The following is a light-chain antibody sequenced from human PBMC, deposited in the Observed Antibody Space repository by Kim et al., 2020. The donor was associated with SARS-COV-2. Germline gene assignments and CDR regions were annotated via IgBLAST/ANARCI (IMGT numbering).Light chain of an antibody. V-gene: IGKV3-15*01. CDR1: QSVNSK. Sequence: EIVMTQSPATLYVSPGERATLSCRASQSVNSKVAWYQQKPGQAPRLLIYGGSTRATGIPPRFSGSVSGTEFTLTISSLQSEDFALYYCQQYNSWVAFGGGTKVDIK. CDR3: QQYNSWVA. J-gene: IGKJ4*01. CDR2: GGS.